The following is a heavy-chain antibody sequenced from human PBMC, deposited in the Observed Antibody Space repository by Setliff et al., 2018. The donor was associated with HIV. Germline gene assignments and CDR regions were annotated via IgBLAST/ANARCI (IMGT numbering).Heavy chain of an antibody. D-gene: IGHD4-4*01. CDR1: GYTFTNYY. V-gene: IGHV1-46*01. CDR2: IKPSGGST. J-gene: IGHJ6*03. CDR3: ARDAFDYTAYYYSYMDV. Sequence: ASVKVSCKASGYTFTNYYIHWVRQAPGQGLEWMGIIKPSGGSTTYAQKFQGRVTMTRDTSTSTVYMELSSLRSEDTAVYYCARDAFDYTAYYYSYMDVWGKGTTVTVSS.